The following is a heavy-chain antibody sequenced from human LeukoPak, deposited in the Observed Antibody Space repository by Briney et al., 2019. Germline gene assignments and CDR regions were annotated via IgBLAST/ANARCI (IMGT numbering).Heavy chain of an antibody. Sequence: GGSLRLSCAASRFTFRHFWMHWVRQAPGQGLVWVSRISGDGGSTVYADSVKGRFTISRDNAKNTLYLQMNSLRGDDTVLYYCVTDLFPDAFDIWGERTMGTVFS. CDR3: VTDLFPDAFDI. CDR1: RFTFRHFW. D-gene: IGHD2-21*01. V-gene: IGHV3-74*01. J-gene: IGHJ3*02. CDR2: ISGDGGST.